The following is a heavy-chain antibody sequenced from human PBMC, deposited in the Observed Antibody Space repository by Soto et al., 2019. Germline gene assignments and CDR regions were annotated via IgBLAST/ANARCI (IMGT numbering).Heavy chain of an antibody. V-gene: IGHV5-51*01. J-gene: IGHJ3*02. CDR2: IYPGDSDT. CDR1: GYKFTNYW. D-gene: IGHD5-12*01. CDR3: ASTDIVSTIDGGHDAFDI. Sequence: GESLKISCKGSGYKFTNYWIGWVRQMPGKGLEWMGVIYPGDSDTSYSPSFQGQVTISANKSISTAYLQWSSLKASDTAIYYCASTDIVSTIDGGHDAFDIWGQGTMVTVSS.